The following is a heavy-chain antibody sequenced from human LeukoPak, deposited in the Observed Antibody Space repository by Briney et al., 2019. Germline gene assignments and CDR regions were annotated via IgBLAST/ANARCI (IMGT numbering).Heavy chain of an antibody. J-gene: IGHJ4*02. V-gene: IGHV3-15*01. CDR2: IKSKANGGTT. CDR3: TYYYDSSTYYHVDY. D-gene: IGHD3-22*01. Sequence: GGSLRLSCTASGFAFNNAWMSWVRQVPGKGLEGVGRIKSKANGGTTDHAAPVKGRFTISRDDSKSTLYLQMNSLKTEDTAVYYCTYYYDSSTYYHVDYWGQGTLVTVSS. CDR1: GFAFNNAW.